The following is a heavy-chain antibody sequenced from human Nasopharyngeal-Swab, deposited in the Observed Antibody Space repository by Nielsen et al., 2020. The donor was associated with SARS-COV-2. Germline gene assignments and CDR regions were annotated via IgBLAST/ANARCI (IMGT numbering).Heavy chain of an antibody. CDR3: ARGGLIFGVVNKPFDY. CDR1: GGSISSGGYY. V-gene: IGHV4-31*03. Sequence: SETLSLTCTVSGGSISSGGYYWSWIRQHPGKGLEWIGYIYYSGSTYYNPSLKSRVTISVDTSKNQFSPKLSSVTAADTAVYYCARGGLIFGVVNKPFDYWGQGTLVTVSS. CDR2: IYYSGST. J-gene: IGHJ4*02. D-gene: IGHD3-3*01.